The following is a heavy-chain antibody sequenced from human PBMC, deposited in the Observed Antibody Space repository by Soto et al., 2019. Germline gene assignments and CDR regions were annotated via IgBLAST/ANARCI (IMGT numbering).Heavy chain of an antibody. D-gene: IGHD2-2*01. CDR1: GGSLSSSRYY. V-gene: IGHV4-39*01. CDR3: ARVRRGSTPYYYYYYMDV. Sequence: SDTLSLTCTVSGGSLSSSRYYWGWIRQPPGKGLEWIGKINHSGSTNYNPSLKSRVTISVDTSKNQFSLKLSSVTAADTAVYYCARVRRGSTPYYYYYYMDVWGKGTTVTVSS. J-gene: IGHJ6*03. CDR2: INHSGST.